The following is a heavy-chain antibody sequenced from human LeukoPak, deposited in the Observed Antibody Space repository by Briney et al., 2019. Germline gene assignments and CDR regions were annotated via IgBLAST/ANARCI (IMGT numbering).Heavy chain of an antibody. V-gene: IGHV1-18*04. CDR2: ISPYNGNT. CDR3: ARAGSGSGWYLDY. J-gene: IGHJ4*02. Sequence: ASVKVSCKASGYTFTDYYMHWVRQAPGQGLEWMGWISPYNGNTRYVQKLQGRVTMTTDTSTSTAYMELRSLRFDDTAVYYCARAGSGSGWYLDYWGQGTLVTVSA. D-gene: IGHD6-19*01. CDR1: GYTFTDYY.